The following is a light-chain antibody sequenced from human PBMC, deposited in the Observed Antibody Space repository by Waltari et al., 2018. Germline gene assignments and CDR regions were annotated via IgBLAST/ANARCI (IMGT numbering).Light chain of an antibody. CDR2: AVR. CDR1: SSGIGSYDL. Sequence: QSALTQPASVSASPGQSITISCTGTSSGIGSYDLVSWYQQHPGKAPKLIVYAVRERPAGVSSRFSGSKSGNTASLTISGLQAEDEADYYCSSAGDGTLLFGGGTKLTVL. J-gene: IGLJ3*02. CDR3: CSSAGDGTLL. V-gene: IGLV2-23*02.